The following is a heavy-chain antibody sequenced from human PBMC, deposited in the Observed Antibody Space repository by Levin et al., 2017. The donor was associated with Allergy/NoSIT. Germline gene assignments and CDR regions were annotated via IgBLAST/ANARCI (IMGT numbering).Heavy chain of an antibody. V-gene: IGHV1-69*02. Sequence: ASVKVSCKASGGTFSSYTISWVRQAPGQGLEWMGRIIPILGIANYAQKFQGRVTITADKSTSTAYMELSSLRSEDTAVYYCAKLEWYGSGRTLDYWGQGTLVTVSS. CDR2: IIPILGIA. J-gene: IGHJ4*02. D-gene: IGHD3-10*01. CDR1: GGTFSSYT. CDR3: AKLEWYGSGRTLDY.